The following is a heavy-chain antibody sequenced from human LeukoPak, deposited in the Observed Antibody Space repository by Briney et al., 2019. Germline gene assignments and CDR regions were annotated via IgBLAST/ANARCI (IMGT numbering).Heavy chain of an antibody. CDR1: GFTFSRYW. V-gene: IGHV3-30*18. CDR3: AKEFNRGLPDY. J-gene: IGHJ4*02. D-gene: IGHD2-21*01. Sequence: GGSLRLSCAASGFTFSRYWMSWVRQAPGKGLEWVAVISYDGSNEYYADSVKGRFTISRDNSKNTLYLQMSSLGAEDTAVYYCAKEFNRGLPDYWGQGTLVTVPS. CDR2: ISYDGSNE.